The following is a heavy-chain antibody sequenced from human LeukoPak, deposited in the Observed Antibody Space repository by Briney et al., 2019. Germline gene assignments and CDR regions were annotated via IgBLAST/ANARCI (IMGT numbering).Heavy chain of an antibody. CDR1: GGSISSGNYY. J-gene: IGHJ4*02. D-gene: IGHD6-13*01. V-gene: IGHV4-61*02. Sequence: SETLSLTCTVSGGSISSGNYYWSWIRQPAGKGLEWIGRIYTSGSTNYNPSLKSRVTISLDTSRNQFSLKLTSATAADTAVYYCARVGRSSWYIYFDYWGQGTLVTVSS. CDR2: IYTSGST. CDR3: ARVGRSSWYIYFDY.